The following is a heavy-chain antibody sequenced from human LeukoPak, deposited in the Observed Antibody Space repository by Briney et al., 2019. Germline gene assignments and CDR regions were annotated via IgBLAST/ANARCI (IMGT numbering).Heavy chain of an antibody. J-gene: IGHJ5*02. CDR1: GGTFSSYA. V-gene: IGHV1-69*05. CDR2: IIPIFGTA. D-gene: IGHD2-2*02. CDR3: ARDPAIGEYCSSTSCYTVGWFDP. Sequence: SVKVSCKASGGTFSSYAISWVRQAPGQGLEWMGGIIPIFGTANYAQKFQGRVTITTAESTSTAYMELSSLRSEDTAVYYCARDPAIGEYCSSTSCYTVGWFDPWGQGTLVSVSS.